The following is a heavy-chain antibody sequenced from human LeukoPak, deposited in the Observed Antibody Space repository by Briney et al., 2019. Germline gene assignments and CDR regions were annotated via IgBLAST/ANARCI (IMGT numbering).Heavy chain of an antibody. CDR2: ISGSGSTI. D-gene: IGHD2-21*02. J-gene: IGHJ4*02. V-gene: IGHV3-48*03. CDR3: ARDLRCGGDCPGY. CDR1: GFTFSSYE. Sequence: RGSLRLSCAASGFTFSSYEMNWVRQAPGKGLEWVSYISGSGSTIYYADSVKGRFTISRDNAKNSLYLQMNSLRAEDTAVYYCARDLRCGGDCPGYWGQGTLVTVSS.